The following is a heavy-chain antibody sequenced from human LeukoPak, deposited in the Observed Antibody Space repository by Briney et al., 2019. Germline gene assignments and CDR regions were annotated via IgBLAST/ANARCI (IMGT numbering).Heavy chain of an antibody. Sequence: ASVKVSCKASGYTFTSYGTSWVRQAPGQGLEWMGWISAYNGNTNYAQKLQGRVTMTTDTSTSTAYMELRSLRSDDTAVYYCARDRARGYYYGSGSSDALNWGQGTLVTVSS. J-gene: IGHJ4*02. D-gene: IGHD3-10*01. CDR1: GYTFTSYG. CDR3: ARDRARGYYYGSGSSDALN. V-gene: IGHV1-18*01. CDR2: ISAYNGNT.